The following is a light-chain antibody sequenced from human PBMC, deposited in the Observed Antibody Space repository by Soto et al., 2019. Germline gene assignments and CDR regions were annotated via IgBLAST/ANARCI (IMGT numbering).Light chain of an antibody. V-gene: IGKV1-5*01. CDR2: DAS. J-gene: IGKJ1*01. CDR1: QSISSW. CDR3: QQYGSSPWT. Sequence: DIQMTQYTSTLSASVGDKVSITCRASQSISSWLAWYQQKPGKAPKFLIYDASSLQSGVPSRFSGSGSGTDFTLTISRLEPEDFAVYYCQQYGSSPWTFGQGTKVDNK.